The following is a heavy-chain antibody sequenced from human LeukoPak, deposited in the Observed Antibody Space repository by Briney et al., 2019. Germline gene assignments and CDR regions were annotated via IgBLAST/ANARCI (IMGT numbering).Heavy chain of an antibody. V-gene: IGHV3-30-3*01. Sequence: GRSLRLSCAASGFTFSSYAMHWVRQAPGKGLEWVAVISYDGSNKYYADSVKGRFTISRDNSKNTLYLQMNSLRAEDTAVYYCARDADGYPTWIRFDYWGQGNLVTVSS. CDR2: ISYDGSNK. CDR1: GFTFSSYA. D-gene: IGHD5-24*01. J-gene: IGHJ4*02. CDR3: ARDADGYPTWIRFDY.